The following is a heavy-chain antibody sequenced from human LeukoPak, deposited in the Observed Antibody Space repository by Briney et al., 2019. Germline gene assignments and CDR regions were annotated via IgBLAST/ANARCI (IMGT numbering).Heavy chain of an antibody. CDR3: AKGDYSTYYFDY. V-gene: IGHV3-9*01. Sequence: PGGSLRLSCAASGFTFDDYAMHWVRQAPGKGLEWVSGISWNSGSIGYADSVKGRFAISRDNAKNSLYLQMNSLRAEDTALYYCAKGDYSTYYFDYWGQGTLVTVSS. D-gene: IGHD6-13*01. CDR2: ISWNSGSI. CDR1: GFTFDDYA. J-gene: IGHJ4*02.